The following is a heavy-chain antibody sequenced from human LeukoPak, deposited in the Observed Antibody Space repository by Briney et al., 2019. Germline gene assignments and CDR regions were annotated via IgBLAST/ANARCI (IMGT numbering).Heavy chain of an antibody. CDR2: IYTSGST. Sequence: SETLSLTCTVSGGSISGYYWSWIRQPAGKGLEWIGRIYTSGSTNYNPSLKSRVTISVDKPKNQFSLKLNSVTAADTAVYYCARGDSSGWVFDYWGQGTLVTVSS. CDR3: ARGDSSGWVFDY. V-gene: IGHV4-4*07. J-gene: IGHJ4*02. CDR1: GGSISGYY. D-gene: IGHD6-19*01.